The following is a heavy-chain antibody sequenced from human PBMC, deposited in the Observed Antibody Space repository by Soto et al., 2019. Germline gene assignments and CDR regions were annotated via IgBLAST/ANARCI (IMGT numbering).Heavy chain of an antibody. D-gene: IGHD1-26*01. Sequence: EASVKVSCKASGDTFTTYDINWVRQATGHGLEWMGWINPNSGNIGYAQRFQGRVTMTRDTSITTVYMELKNLSPDDTAVYYCGRGRSGQIVVFYWGQGTPVTVSS. J-gene: IGHJ4*02. CDR2: INPNSGNI. CDR1: GDTFTTYD. V-gene: IGHV1-8*01. CDR3: GRGRSGQIVVFY.